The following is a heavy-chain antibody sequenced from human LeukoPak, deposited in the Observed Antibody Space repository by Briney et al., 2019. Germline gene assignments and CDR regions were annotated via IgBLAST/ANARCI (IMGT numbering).Heavy chain of an antibody. J-gene: IGHJ3*02. CDR3: ARSVAGGGYDAFDI. CDR2: IIPIFGTA. CDR1: GGTFSSYA. Sequence: ASVKVSCKASGGTFSSYAISWVRQAPGQGLEWMGRIIPIFGTANYAQKFQGRVTITTDESMSTAYMELSSLRSEDTAVYYCARSVAGGGYDAFDIWGQGTMVTVSS. V-gene: IGHV1-69*05. D-gene: IGHD6-19*01.